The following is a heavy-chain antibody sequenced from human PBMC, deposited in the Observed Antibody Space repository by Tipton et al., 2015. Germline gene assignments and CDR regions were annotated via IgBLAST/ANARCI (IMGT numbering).Heavy chain of an antibody. D-gene: IGHD2-2*01. V-gene: IGHV4-39*01. CDR2: IYYTGST. Sequence: TLSLTCTVSGASINSSSYYWDWIRQPPGKGLEWIGTIYYTGSTYYNPSLKSRVTISVDTSKNQFSLKLSSVTAADTALYYCARGGDIVVAWGQGTLVTVSS. CDR1: GASINSSSYY. J-gene: IGHJ5*02. CDR3: ARGGDIVVA.